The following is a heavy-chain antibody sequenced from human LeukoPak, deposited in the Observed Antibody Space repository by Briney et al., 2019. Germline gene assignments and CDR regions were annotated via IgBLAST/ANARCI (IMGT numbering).Heavy chain of an antibody. V-gene: IGHV1-8*03. CDR3: AAYYDYVWAYAFDI. J-gene: IGHJ3*02. D-gene: IGHD3-16*01. CDR2: MNPNSGNT. CDR1: GYTFTSYD. Sequence: ASVKVSCKASGYTFTSYDINWVRQATGQGLEWMGWMNPNSGNTGYAQKFQGRVTITRNTSISTAYMELSSLRSEDTAVYYCAAYYDYVWAYAFDIWGQGTMVTVSS.